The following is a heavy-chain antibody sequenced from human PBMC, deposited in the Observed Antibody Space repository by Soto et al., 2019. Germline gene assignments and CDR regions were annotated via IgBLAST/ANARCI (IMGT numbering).Heavy chain of an antibody. CDR3: AIAVAGPTAIAY. V-gene: IGHV3-74*01. J-gene: IGHJ4*02. Sequence: EVQLVESGGGLVQPGAPLRLSCVVSGFTISRYWMNWVRQAPAKGLVWVSRINGAGSSTNYADSVTGRINISRDSAKNPRYLEINSLRAEDTAVYYCAIAVAGPTAIAYWGQGNQVNVAS. CDR2: INGAGSST. CDR1: GFTISRYW. D-gene: IGHD6-19*01.